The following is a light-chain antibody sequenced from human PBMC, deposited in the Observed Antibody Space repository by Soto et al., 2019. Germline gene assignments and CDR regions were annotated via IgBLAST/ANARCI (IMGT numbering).Light chain of an antibody. CDR3: SSYTSSSTVV. CDR2: DVS. J-gene: IGLJ2*01. V-gene: IGLV2-14*01. Sequence: QSVLTQAASVSGSPGQSITISCTGTSSDVGGHNYVSWYQQHPGKAPKLMIYDVSNRPSGVSNRFSGSKSGNTASLTISGLQAEDEADYYCSSYTSSSTVVFGGGTKLTVL. CDR1: SSDVGGHNY.